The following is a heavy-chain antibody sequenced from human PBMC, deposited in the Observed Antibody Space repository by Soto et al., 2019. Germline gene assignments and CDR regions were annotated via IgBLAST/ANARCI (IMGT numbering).Heavy chain of an antibody. CDR1: GGSISSSNYY. D-gene: IGHD6-19*01. J-gene: IGHJ4*02. V-gene: IGHV4-39*01. Sequence: QLQLQESGPGLVKPSETLSLTCTVSGGSISSSNYYWGWIRQPPGKGLEWIGSIYYSGTTYYNPSLRSRVTISVDTSKNQFSLNLTSVTAADTAVYYCARHVSYSSGWVDYWGQGTLVTVSS. CDR3: ARHVSYSSGWVDY. CDR2: IYYSGTT.